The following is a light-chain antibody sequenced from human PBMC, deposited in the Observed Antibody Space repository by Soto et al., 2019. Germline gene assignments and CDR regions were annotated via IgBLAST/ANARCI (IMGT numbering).Light chain of an antibody. CDR1: QSVSSNY. V-gene: IGKV3-20*01. Sequence: EIVLTQSPGTLSLSTRERATLSCRASQSVSSNYLAWYQQKPGQAPRLLIYGASSRATGIPDRFSGSGSGTDFTLTISRLEPEDFAVYYCQQYGSSPGTFGGGTKVDIK. J-gene: IGKJ4*01. CDR2: GAS. CDR3: QQYGSSPGT.